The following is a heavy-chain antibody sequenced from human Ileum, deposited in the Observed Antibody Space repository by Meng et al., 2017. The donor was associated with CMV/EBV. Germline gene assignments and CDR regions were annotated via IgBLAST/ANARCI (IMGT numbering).Heavy chain of an antibody. D-gene: IGHD6-19*01. V-gene: IGHV4-4*02. CDR2: IHHSGST. Sequence: SETLSLTCAVSGGSISSSNWWSWVRQPPGKGLEWIGEIHHSGSTNYNPSLMSRVTISVDKSKNQFSLKLSSVTAADTAVYYCVDSSGWYDYWGQGALFTVSS. CDR3: VDSSGWYDY. J-gene: IGHJ4*02. CDR1: GGSISSSNW.